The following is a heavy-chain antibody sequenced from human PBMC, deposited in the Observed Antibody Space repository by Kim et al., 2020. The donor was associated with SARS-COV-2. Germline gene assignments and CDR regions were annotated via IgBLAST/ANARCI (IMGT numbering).Heavy chain of an antibody. CDR2: IYHSGST. J-gene: IGHJ2*01. V-gene: IGHV4-30-2*01. Sequence: SETLSLTCAVSGGSISSGGYSWSWIRQPPGKGLEWIGYIYHSGSTYYNPSLKSRVTISVDRSKNQFSLKLSSVTAADTAVYYCARGGYCSGGSCYQALKVLGDRWWYFDLWGRGTLVTVSS. D-gene: IGHD2-15*01. CDR1: GGSISSGGYS. CDR3: ARGGYCSGGSCYQALKVLGDRWWYFDL.